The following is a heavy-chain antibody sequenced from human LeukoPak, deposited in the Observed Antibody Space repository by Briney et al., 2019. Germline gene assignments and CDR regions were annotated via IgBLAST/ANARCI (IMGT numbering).Heavy chain of an antibody. J-gene: IGHJ6*02. D-gene: IGHD2-2*01. CDR1: GGSISSGGYS. CDR2: IYHSGST. Sequence: PSQTLSLTCAVSGGSISSGGYSWSWIRQPPGKGLEWIGYIYHSGSTYYNPSLKSRVTISVDRSKNQFSLKLSSVTAADTAVYYCARATSHDYGMDVWGQGTTVTVSS. CDR3: ARATSHDYGMDV. V-gene: IGHV4-30-2*01.